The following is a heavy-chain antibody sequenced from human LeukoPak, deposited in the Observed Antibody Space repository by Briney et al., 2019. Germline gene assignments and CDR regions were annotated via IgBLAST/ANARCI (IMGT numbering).Heavy chain of an antibody. J-gene: IGHJ4*02. CDR1: GFTVSSNY. Sequence: GGSLRLSCAASGFTVSSNYMSWVRQAPGKGLGWVSSISSSSSYIYYADSVKGRFTISRDNAKNSLYLQMNSLRAEDTAVYYCASGGSSTSSFDYWGQGTLVTVFS. D-gene: IGHD2-2*01. V-gene: IGHV3-21*01. CDR3: ASGGSSTSSFDY. CDR2: ISSSSSYI.